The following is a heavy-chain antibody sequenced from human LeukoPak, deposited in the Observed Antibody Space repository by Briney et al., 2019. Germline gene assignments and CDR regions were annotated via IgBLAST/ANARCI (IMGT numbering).Heavy chain of an antibody. CDR2: IYHSGST. CDR1: GYSISSGYY. D-gene: IGHD3-3*01. Sequence: SETLSLTCTVSGYSISSGYYWGWIRQPPGKGLEWIGSIYHSGSTYYNPSLKSRVTISVDTSKNQFSLKLSSVTAADTAVYYCARSRDFWSGYSKTNFDYWGQGTLVTVSS. J-gene: IGHJ4*02. V-gene: IGHV4-38-2*02. CDR3: ARSRDFWSGYSKTNFDY.